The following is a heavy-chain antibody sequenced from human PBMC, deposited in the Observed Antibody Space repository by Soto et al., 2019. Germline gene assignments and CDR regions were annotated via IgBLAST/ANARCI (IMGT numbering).Heavy chain of an antibody. CDR3: ARDRYYDSSGPPRFDP. J-gene: IGHJ5*02. CDR2: ISAYNGNT. Sequence: QVQLVQSGAEVKKPGASVKVSCKASGYTFTSYGISWVRQAPGQGLAWMGWISAYNGNTNYAQKLQGRVTMTTDTSTSTAYMELRSLRSDDTAVYYCARDRYYDSSGPPRFDPWGQGTLVTVSS. D-gene: IGHD3-22*01. V-gene: IGHV1-18*04. CDR1: GYTFTSYG.